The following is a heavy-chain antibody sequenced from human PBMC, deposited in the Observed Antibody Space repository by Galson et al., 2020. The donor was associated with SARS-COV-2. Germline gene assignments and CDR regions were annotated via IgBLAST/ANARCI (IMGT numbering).Heavy chain of an antibody. CDR1: GFTFSSYG. J-gene: IGHJ4*02. D-gene: IGHD1-26*01. V-gene: IGHV3-30*18. CDR2: ISYDGSNK. Sequence: GSLILSCAASGFTFSSYGMHWVRQAPGKGLEWVAVISYDGSNKYYADSVKGRFTISRDNSKNTLYLQMNSLRAEDTAVYYCAKGDGSYLIDYFDYWGQGTLVTVSS. CDR3: AKGDGSYLIDYFDY.